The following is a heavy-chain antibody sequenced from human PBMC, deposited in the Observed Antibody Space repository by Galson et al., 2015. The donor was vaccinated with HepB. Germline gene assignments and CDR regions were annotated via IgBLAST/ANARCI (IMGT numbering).Heavy chain of an antibody. J-gene: IGHJ4*02. V-gene: IGHV3-30*02. CDR3: AKVTLLLAY. D-gene: IGHD4/OR15-4a*01. CDR1: GFTFSNYG. CDR2: IRYDESNE. Sequence: SLRLSCAASGFTFSNYGMHWVRQAPGKGLEWVAFIRYDESNEYYADSVKGRFTISRDNSKNTLYLQMNSLRAEDTAIYYCAKVTLLLAYWGQGTLVTVSS.